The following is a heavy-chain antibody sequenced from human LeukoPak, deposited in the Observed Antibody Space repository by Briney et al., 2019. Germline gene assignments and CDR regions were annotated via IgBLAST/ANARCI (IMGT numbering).Heavy chain of an antibody. CDR3: AKWNSNFDY. V-gene: IGHV3-30*18. CDR1: GFTFSSYG. CDR2: ISYDGSNK. D-gene: IGHD1-7*01. Sequence: GGSLRLSCAASGFTFSSYGMHWVRQAPGKGLEWVAVISYDGSNKYYADSVKGRFTISRDNSKNTLYLQMNSLRAVDTAVYYCAKWNSNFDYWGQGTLVTVSS. J-gene: IGHJ4*02.